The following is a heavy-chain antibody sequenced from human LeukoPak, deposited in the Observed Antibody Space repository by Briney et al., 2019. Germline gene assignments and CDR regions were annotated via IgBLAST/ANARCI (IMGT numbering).Heavy chain of an antibody. CDR1: GYTFTSYY. D-gene: IGHD6-19*01. CDR2: INPSGGST. Sequence: ASVKVSCKASGYTFTSYYMHWVRQTPGQGLEWMGIINPSGGSTSYAQKFQGRVTMTRDTSTSTVYMELSSLRSEDTAVYYCARSSGGYYFDYWGQGTLVTVSS. V-gene: IGHV1-46*01. CDR3: ARSSGGYYFDY. J-gene: IGHJ4*02.